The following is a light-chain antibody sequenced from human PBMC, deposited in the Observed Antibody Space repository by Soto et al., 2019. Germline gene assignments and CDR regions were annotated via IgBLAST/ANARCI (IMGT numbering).Light chain of an antibody. V-gene: IGKV1-9*01. Sequence: DIQLTPSPSFLSASVGDRVTLACRASQDITSYLAWYQQKPGKAPKLLIYAASTFQSGVTSRFSVSGSVTEFNLTISSLQPKAVVTYHSQQLITYTVPLGGGTKVEIK. CDR3: QQLITYTVP. CDR2: AAS. CDR1: QDITSY. J-gene: IGKJ4*01.